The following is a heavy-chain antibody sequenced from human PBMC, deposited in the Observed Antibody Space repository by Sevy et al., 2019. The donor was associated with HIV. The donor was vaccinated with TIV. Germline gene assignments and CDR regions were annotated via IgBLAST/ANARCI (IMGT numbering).Heavy chain of an antibody. D-gene: IGHD1-26*01. Sequence: RGSLRLSCAASGFTFGSYAMHWVRQAPGKGLEWVAVISYDGSNKYYADSVKGRFTISRDNSKNTLYLQMNSLRAEDTAVYYCARSGSLFRPFDYWGQGTLVTVSS. CDR2: ISYDGSNK. V-gene: IGHV3-30-3*01. CDR3: ARSGSLFRPFDY. J-gene: IGHJ4*02. CDR1: GFTFGSYA.